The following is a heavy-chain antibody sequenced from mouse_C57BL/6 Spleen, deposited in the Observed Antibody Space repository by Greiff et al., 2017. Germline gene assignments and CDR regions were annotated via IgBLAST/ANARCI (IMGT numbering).Heavy chain of an antibody. CDR1: GYTFTSYW. J-gene: IGHJ4*01. V-gene: IGHV1-53*01. Sequence: QVQLQQPGTELVKPGASVKLSCKASGYTFTSYWMHWVKQRPGQGLEWIGNINPSNGGTNYNEKFKSKATLTVDKSSSTAYMQLSSLTSEDSAVYYCARNGATYYGNYVDAMDYWGQGTSVTVSS. D-gene: IGHD2-10*01. CDR3: ARNGATYYGNYVDAMDY. CDR2: INPSNGGT.